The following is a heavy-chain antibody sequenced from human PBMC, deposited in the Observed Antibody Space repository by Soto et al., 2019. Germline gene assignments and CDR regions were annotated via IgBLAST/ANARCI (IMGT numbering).Heavy chain of an antibody. CDR2: ISGNGRNT. CDR1: GFSFSNSG. Sequence: EVQLLESGGGLAQPGGSLRLSCVTSGFSFSNSGMSWVRQAPGKGLDWVSGISGNGRNTYYTDSVKGRFLVPRDNSGNTLFLQMNSLRAEDTAIYFCAKNGLSNSPSAIDSWGQGTLVTVSS. D-gene: IGHD1-1*01. J-gene: IGHJ4*02. CDR3: AKNGLSNSPSAIDS. V-gene: IGHV3-23*01.